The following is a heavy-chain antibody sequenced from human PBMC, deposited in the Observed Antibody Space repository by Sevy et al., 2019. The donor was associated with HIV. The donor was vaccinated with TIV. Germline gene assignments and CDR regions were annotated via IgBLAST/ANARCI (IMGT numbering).Heavy chain of an antibody. V-gene: IGHV3-11*01. CDR3: ARTRSPCGGDCYEKGAVGY. CDR1: GFTFSDYY. D-gene: IGHD2-21*02. Sequence: GGSLRLSCAASGFTFSDYYMSWIRQAPGKGLEWVSYISSSGSTIYYADSVKGRFTISRDNAKNSLYLQMNSLRAEDTAVYYCARTRSPCGGDCYEKGAVGYWGQGTLVTVSS. J-gene: IGHJ4*02. CDR2: ISSSGSTI.